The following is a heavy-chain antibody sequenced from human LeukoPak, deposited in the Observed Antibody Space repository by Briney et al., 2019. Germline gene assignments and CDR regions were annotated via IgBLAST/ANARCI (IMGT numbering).Heavy chain of an antibody. Sequence: GGSLRLSRAASGFTVSSNYMSWVRQAPGKGLEWVSVIYSGGSTYYADSVKGRFTISRDNSKNTLYLQMNSLRAEDTAVYYCARVPGSSYEVAPYYMDVWGKGTTVTVSS. J-gene: IGHJ6*03. CDR1: GFTVSSNY. V-gene: IGHV3-66*02. CDR2: IYSGGST. CDR3: ARVPGSSYEVAPYYMDV. D-gene: IGHD6-13*01.